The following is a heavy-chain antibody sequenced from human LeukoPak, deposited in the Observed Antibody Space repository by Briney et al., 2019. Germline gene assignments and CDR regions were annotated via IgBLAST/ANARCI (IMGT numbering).Heavy chain of an antibody. CDR1: GYTFTGYY. J-gene: IGHJ5*02. D-gene: IGHD2-2*01. V-gene: IGHV1-2*04. CDR2: INPNSGGT. Sequence: PGASVKVSCKASGYTFTGYYMHWVRQAPGQGLEWMGWINPNSGGTNYAQKFQGWVTMTGDTSISTAYMELSRLRSDDTAVYYCARGQLGVVVPAAQTPPHNWFDPWGQGTLVTVSS. CDR3: ARGQLGVVVPAAQTPPHNWFDP.